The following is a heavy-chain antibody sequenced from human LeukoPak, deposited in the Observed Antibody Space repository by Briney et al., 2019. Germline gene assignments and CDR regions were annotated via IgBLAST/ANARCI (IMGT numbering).Heavy chain of an antibody. CDR2: ISGSGGST. CDR1: GFTVSSNY. J-gene: IGHJ4*02. CDR3: AKETRGGGYFDY. D-gene: IGHD3-10*01. Sequence: GGSLRLSCAASGFTVSSNYMSWVRQAPGKGLEWVSAISGSGGSTYYADSVKGRFTISRDNSKNTLYLQMNSLRAEDTAVYYCAKETRGGGYFDYWGQGTLVTVSS. V-gene: IGHV3-23*01.